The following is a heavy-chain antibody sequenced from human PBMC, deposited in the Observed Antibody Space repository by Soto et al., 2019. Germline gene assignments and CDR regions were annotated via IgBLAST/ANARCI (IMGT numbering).Heavy chain of an antibody. J-gene: IGHJ6*01. D-gene: IGHD3-3*01. CDR3: AATLLRFDPHRKYGMDV. V-gene: IGHV1-58*01. CDR1: GFTFTSSA. CDR2: IVVGSGNT. Sequence: SAKVSCKASGFTFTSSAVQWVRQARGQRLEWIGWIVVGSGNTNYAQKFQERVTITRDMPTSTAYMELSSLRSEDTTVYYCAATLLRFDPHRKYGMDVWGQGTTVSVSS.